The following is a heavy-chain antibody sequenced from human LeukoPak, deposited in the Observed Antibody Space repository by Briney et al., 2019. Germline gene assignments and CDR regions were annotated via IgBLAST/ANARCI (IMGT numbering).Heavy chain of an antibody. J-gene: IGHJ5*02. D-gene: IGHD2-15*01. V-gene: IGHV3-21*04. Sequence: KTGGSLRLSCAASGFTFSSYSMNWVRQAPGKGLEWVSSISSSSSYIYYADSVKGRFTISRDNAKNSLYLQMNSLRAEDTALYYCAKEKILYCSGGSCHPAGFDPWGQGTLVTVSS. CDR2: ISSSSSYI. CDR1: GFTFSSYS. CDR3: AKEKILYCSGGSCHPAGFDP.